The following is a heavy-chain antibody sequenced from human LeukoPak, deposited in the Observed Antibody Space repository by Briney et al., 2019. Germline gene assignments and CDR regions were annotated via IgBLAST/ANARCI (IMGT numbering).Heavy chain of an antibody. CDR3: ARRLRWSTGLDY. J-gene: IGHJ4*02. Sequence: TGGSLRLSCAASGFTFSSYEMNWVRQAPGKGMEWVSYISSSGSTIYYADSVKGRFTISRDNAKNSLYLQMNSLRAEDTAVYYCARRLRWSTGLDYWGQGTLVTVSS. CDR2: ISSSGSTI. CDR1: GFTFSSYE. D-gene: IGHD4-23*01. V-gene: IGHV3-48*03.